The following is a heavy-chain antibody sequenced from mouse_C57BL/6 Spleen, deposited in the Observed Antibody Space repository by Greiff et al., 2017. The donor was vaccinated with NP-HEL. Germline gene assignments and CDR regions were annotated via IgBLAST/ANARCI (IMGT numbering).Heavy chain of an antibody. J-gene: IGHJ4*01. CDR3: ANAMDY. CDR1: GFTFSDYG. V-gene: IGHV5-17*01. Sequence: EVKLVESGGGLVKPGGSLKLSCAASGFTFSDYGMYWVRQAPEKGLEWVAYISSGSSNIYYADTVKGRFTISRDNAKKTLFLQMTSLRSEDTAMYYCANAMDYWGQGTSVTVSS. CDR2: ISSGSSNI.